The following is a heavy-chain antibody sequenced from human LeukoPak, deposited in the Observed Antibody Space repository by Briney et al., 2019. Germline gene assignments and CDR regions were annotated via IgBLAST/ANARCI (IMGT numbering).Heavy chain of an antibody. Sequence: PGGSLRLSCAASGFTFTNYWMSWVRQAPGKGLELVANIKQDRSEKYYVDSVKGRFTISRDNAKNSLYLQMNSLRAEDTAVYSCARLREIPVFGVVTKSTSYFDYWGQGTLVTVSS. CDR3: ARLREIPVFGVVTKSTSYFDY. J-gene: IGHJ4*02. V-gene: IGHV3-7*01. CDR2: IKQDRSEK. D-gene: IGHD3-3*01. CDR1: GFTFTNYW.